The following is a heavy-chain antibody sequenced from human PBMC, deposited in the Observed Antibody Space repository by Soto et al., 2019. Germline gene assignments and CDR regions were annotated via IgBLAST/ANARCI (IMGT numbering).Heavy chain of an antibody. Sequence: QVQLVESGGGVVQPGRSLTLSCAASGFTFSSYGMHWVRQAPGKGLEWVALIWYDGSNEYYVDSVKGRFTISRDDSRKTRCLQMYSLRPERTALYNSARAPPPSMVRGFFYWG. J-gene: IGHJ4*01. D-gene: IGHD3-10*01. CDR3: ARAPPPSMVRGFFY. V-gene: IGHV3-33*01. CDR2: IWYDGSNE. CDR1: GFTFSSYG.